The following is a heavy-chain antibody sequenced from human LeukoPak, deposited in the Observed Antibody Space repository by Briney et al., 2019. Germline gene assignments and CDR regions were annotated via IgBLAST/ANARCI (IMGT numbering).Heavy chain of an antibody. CDR2: ITGSGDTT. D-gene: IGHD2-15*01. CDR3: AKARGYCSGGSCYSGFDY. CDR1: RFTFSGYA. J-gene: IGHJ4*02. V-gene: IGHV3-23*01. Sequence: PGGSLRLSCAASRFTFSGYAMSWVRQAPGRGLEWVSSITGSGDTTYYADSVKGRFTISRDNSKNTLYLQMNSPRAEDTAVYYCAKARGYCSGGSCYSGFDYWGQGTLVTVSS.